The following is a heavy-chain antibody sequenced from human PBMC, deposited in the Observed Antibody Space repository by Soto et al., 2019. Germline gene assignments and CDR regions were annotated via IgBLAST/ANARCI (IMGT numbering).Heavy chain of an antibody. CDR3: TASADDTFIEY. CDR1: GLSLSGSA. D-gene: IGHD5-12*01. J-gene: IGHJ4*02. V-gene: IGHV3-73*01. Sequence: RFLRLSGSAAGLSLSGSAMPWVRQASGKGLEWVGRIRNKANNCATAYAASVKGRFTISRDDSKNTAYLQMNSLKSEDTAVYYCTASADDTFIEYWAQGSLVTISS. CDR2: IRNKANNCAT.